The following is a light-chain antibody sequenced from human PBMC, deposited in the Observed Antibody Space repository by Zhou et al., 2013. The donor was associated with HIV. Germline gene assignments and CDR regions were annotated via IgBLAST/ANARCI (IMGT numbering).Light chain of an antibody. Sequence: DIQMTQSPSSLSASVGDRVTITCRASQGIRNYLAWFQQKPGKVPKLLIYAASTLQSGVPSRFSGSGSGTHFTLSISSLQPEDVATYYCQKYNSAPHTFGQGTKVE. CDR1: QGIRNY. V-gene: IGKV1-27*01. CDR2: AAS. CDR3: QKYNSAPHT. J-gene: IGKJ1*01.